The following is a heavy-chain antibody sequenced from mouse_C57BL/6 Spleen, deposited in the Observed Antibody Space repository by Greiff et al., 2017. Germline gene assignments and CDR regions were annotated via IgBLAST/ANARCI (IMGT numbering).Heavy chain of an antibody. CDR2: INYDGSST. V-gene: IGHV5-16*01. Sequence: EVNVVESEGGLVQPGSSMKLSCTASGFTFSDYYMAWVRQVPEKGLEWVANINYDGSSTYYLDSLKSRFIISRDNAKNILYLQMSSLKSEDTATYYCARVSFYYYGSSPYYFDYWGQGTTLTVSS. CDR3: ARVSFYYYGSSPYYFDY. J-gene: IGHJ2*01. D-gene: IGHD1-1*01. CDR1: GFTFSDYY.